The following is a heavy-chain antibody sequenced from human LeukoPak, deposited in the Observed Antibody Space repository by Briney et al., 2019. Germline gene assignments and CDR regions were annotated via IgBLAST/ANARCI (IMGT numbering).Heavy chain of an antibody. CDR2: INYSGST. D-gene: IGHD1-1*01. CDR3: ARAQLNLLVDFGMDV. V-gene: IGHV4-59*01. CDR1: GGSITTYY. J-gene: IGHJ6*02. Sequence: SSETLSLTCTVSGGSITTYYWTWIRQPPGEGLEWIGYINYSGSTNYNPSLKSRVTISVDTSKNQFSLKLSSVTAADTAVYYCARAQLNLLVDFGMDVWGQGTTVTVSS.